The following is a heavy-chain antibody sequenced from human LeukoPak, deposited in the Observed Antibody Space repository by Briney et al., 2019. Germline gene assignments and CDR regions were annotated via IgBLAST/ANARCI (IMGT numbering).Heavy chain of an antibody. D-gene: IGHD6-19*01. CDR1: GGSISSYY. CDR3: ARFPLYSSGWPGADPYFDY. CDR2: IYHSGST. V-gene: IGHV4-59*12. Sequence: KPSETLSLTCTVSGGSISSYYWSWIRQPPGKGLEWIGYIYHSGSTYYNPSLKSRVTISVDRSKNQFSLKLSSVTAADTAVYYCARFPLYSSGWPGADPYFDYWGQGTLVTVSS. J-gene: IGHJ4*02.